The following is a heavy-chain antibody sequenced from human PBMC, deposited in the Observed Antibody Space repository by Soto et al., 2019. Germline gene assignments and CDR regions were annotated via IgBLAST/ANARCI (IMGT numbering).Heavy chain of an antibody. Sequence: QVQLVESGGGVVQPGRSLRLSCAASGFTFSSYGMHWVRQAPGKGLEWVAVISYDGSNKYYADSVKGRFTISRDNSKNTLYLQMNSLRAEDTAVYYCAKGLAYCGGDCYSHFDLWGRSTLVTVSS. V-gene: IGHV3-30*18. CDR2: ISYDGSNK. CDR3: AKGLAYCGGDCYSHFDL. D-gene: IGHD2-21*02. CDR1: GFTFSSYG. J-gene: IGHJ2*01.